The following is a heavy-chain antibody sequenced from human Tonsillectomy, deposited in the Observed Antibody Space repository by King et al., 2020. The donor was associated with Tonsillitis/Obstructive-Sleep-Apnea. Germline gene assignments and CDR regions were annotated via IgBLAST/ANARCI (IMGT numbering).Heavy chain of an antibody. Sequence: VQLVESGGGLVQPGGSLRLSCAASGFTFSSYAMSWVRQAPGKGLKWVSAISGSGGSTYYADSVKGRFTISRDNSKNTLYLQMNSLRAEDTAVYYCAKAGDIVVVPAATTDYWGQGTLVTVSS. D-gene: IGHD2-2*01. CDR1: GFTFSSYA. J-gene: IGHJ4*02. V-gene: IGHV3-23*04. CDR3: AKAGDIVVVPAATTDY. CDR2: ISGSGGST.